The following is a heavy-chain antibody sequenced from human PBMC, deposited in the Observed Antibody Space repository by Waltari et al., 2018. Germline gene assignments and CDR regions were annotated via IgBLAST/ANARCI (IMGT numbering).Heavy chain of an antibody. V-gene: IGHV3-48*01. CDR2: ISSSSSTI. CDR1: GFTFSSYR. CDR3: ARSFGSNLDY. J-gene: IGHJ4*02. D-gene: IGHD3-16*01. Sequence: EVQLVESGGGLVQPGGSLRLSCAASGFTFSSYRMNWVRQAPGKGLEWVSYISSSSSTIYYADSVKGRFTISRDNAKNSLYLQMNSLRAEDTAVYYCARSFGSNLDYWGQGTLVTVSS.